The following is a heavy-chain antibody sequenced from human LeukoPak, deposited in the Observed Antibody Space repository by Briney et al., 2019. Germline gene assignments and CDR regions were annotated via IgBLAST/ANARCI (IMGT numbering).Heavy chain of an antibody. CDR2: IYYSGST. CDR3: AGGTYYDFWSGYPIDY. V-gene: IGHV4-59*12. J-gene: IGHJ4*02. CDR1: GGSISSYY. Sequence: SETLSLTCTVSGGSISSYYWSWIRQPPGKGLEWIGYIYYSGSTNYNPSLKSRVTMSVDTSKNQFSLKLSSVTALDTAVYYCAGGTYYDFWSGYPIDYWGQGTLVTVSS. D-gene: IGHD3-3*01.